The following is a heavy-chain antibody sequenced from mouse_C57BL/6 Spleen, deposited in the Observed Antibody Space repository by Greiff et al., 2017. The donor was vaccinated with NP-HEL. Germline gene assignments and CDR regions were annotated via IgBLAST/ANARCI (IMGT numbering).Heavy chain of an antibody. CDR2: IYPGSGST. V-gene: IGHV1-55*01. Sequence: QVQLQQPGAELVKPGASVKMSCKASGYTFTSYWITWVKQRPGQGLEWIGDIYPGSGSTNYNEKFKSKATLTVDTSSSTAYMQLSSLTSEDAAVYYCARGFTTVVSHVDYWGQGTTLTVSS. CDR1: GYTFTSYW. CDR3: ARGFTTVVSHVDY. J-gene: IGHJ2*01. D-gene: IGHD1-1*01.